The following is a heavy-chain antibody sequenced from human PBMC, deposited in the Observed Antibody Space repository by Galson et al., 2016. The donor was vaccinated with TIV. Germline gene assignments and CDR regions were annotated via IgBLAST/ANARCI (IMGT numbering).Heavy chain of an antibody. Sequence: CAISGDSVSSNSAAWNWIRQSPSRGLEWLGRTYCSSRCYYEYAVSVKSRIIIKSDTSKNQFSLQLNSVTSEDTAVYYCARAAGRNGATCHATCESFDFWGQGTKVTVSS. D-gene: IGHD3-10*01. V-gene: IGHV6-1*01. CDR2: TYCSSRCYY. CDR1: GDSVSSNSAA. J-gene: IGHJ3*01. CDR3: ARAAGRNGATCHATCESFDF.